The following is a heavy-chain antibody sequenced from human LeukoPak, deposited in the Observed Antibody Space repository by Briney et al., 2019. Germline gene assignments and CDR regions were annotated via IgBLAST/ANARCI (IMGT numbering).Heavy chain of an antibody. CDR1: GFSLRDYG. CDR3: AKGYGSGSCYNPSDY. V-gene: IGHV3-30*02. Sequence: GGSLRLSCAASGFSLRDYGMYWVRQAPGKGLEWVSIIWSDGSKKYYGDSVKGRFTISRDNSKDTLDLQMNSLRTEDTAVYYCAKGYGSGSCYNPSDYWGQGTLVTVSS. J-gene: IGHJ4*02. D-gene: IGHD3-10*01. CDR2: IWSDGSKK.